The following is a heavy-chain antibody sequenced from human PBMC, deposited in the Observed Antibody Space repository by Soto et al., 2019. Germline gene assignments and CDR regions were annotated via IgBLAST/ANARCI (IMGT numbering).Heavy chain of an antibody. J-gene: IGHJ4*02. CDR3: AREAIYYDILTGYTPGPVDY. V-gene: IGHV1-18*01. D-gene: IGHD3-9*01. Sequence: ASVKVSCKASGYTFTSYGISWVRQAPGQGLEWMGWISAYNGNTNYAQKLQGRVTMTTDTSTSTAYMELRSLRSDDTAVYYCAREAIYYDILTGYTPGPVDYWGQGTLVTVSS. CDR2: ISAYNGNT. CDR1: GYTFTSYG.